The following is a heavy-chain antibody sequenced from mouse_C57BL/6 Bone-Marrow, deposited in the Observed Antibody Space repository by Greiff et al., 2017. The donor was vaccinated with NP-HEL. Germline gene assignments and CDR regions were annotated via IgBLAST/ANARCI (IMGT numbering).Heavy chain of an antibody. D-gene: IGHD3-2*02. Sequence: QVQLQQSGPELVKPGASVKISCKASGYTFTDYYINWVKQRPGQGLEWIGWIFPGSGSTYYNEKFKGKATLTVDKSSSTAYMLLSSLTAEDSAVDFCARSGTAQATGYWGQGTTLTVSS. CDR1: GYTFTDYY. J-gene: IGHJ2*01. CDR2: IFPGSGST. V-gene: IGHV1-75*01. CDR3: ARSGTAQATGY.